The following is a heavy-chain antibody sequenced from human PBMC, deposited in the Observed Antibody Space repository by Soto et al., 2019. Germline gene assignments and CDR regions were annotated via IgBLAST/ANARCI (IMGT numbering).Heavy chain of an antibody. CDR3: ARGMDSSSYYYYYYGMDV. J-gene: IGHJ6*02. CDR1: GFTFSSYG. D-gene: IGHD6-6*01. V-gene: IGHV3-33*01. Sequence: GGSLRLSCAASGFTFSSYGMHWVRQAPGKGLEWVAVIWYDGSNKYYADSVKGRFTISRDNSKNTLYRQMKGLRAEDTAVYYCARGMDSSSYYYYYYGMDVWGQGTTVTVSS. CDR2: IWYDGSNK.